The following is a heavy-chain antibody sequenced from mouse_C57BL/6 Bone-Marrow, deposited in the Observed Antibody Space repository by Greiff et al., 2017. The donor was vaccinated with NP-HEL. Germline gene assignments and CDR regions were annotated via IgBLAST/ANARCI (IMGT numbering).Heavy chain of an antibody. CDR2: ISSGGDYI. V-gene: IGHV5-9-1*02. D-gene: IGHD2-3*01. CDR1: GFTFSSYA. Sequence: EVNVVESGEGLVKPGGSLKLSCAASGFTFSSYAMSWVRQTPEKRLEWVAYISSGGDYIYYADTVKGRFTISRDNARNTLYLQMSSLKSEDTAMYYCTRIYDGYYVFFDYWGQGTTLTVSS. CDR3: TRIYDGYYVFFDY. J-gene: IGHJ2*01.